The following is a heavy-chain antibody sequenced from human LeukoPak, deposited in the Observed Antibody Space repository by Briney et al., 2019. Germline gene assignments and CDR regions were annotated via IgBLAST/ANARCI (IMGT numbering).Heavy chain of an antibody. J-gene: IGHJ4*02. D-gene: IGHD2-2*01. Sequence: GGSLRLSCAASGFTVSSNYMSWVRQAPGKGLEWVSVIYSGGSTYYADSVKGRFTISRDRSSNTLFLQMNSLKADDTALYYCARESGGTAWYQNDWGQGTLVTVSS. V-gene: IGHV3-53*01. CDR2: IYSGGST. CDR1: GFTVSSNY. CDR3: ARESGGTAWYQND.